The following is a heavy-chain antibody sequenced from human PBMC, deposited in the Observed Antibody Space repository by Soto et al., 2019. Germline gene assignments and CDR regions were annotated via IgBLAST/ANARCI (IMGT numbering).Heavy chain of an antibody. D-gene: IGHD6-19*01. V-gene: IGHV1-18*04. CDR3: ARDSLAVAGTDYYYYYYGMDV. J-gene: IGHJ6*02. CDR1: GYTFTSYG. CDR2: ISAYNGNT. Sequence: EASVKGSCKASGYTFTSYGISWVRQAPGQGLEWMGWISAYNGNTNYAQKLQGRVTMTTDTSTSTAYMELRSLRSDDTAVYYCARDSLAVAGTDYYYYYYGMDVWGQGTTVTVSS.